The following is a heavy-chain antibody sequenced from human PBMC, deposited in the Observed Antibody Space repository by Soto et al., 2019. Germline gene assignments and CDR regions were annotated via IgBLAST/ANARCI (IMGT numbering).Heavy chain of an antibody. D-gene: IGHD2-2*01. CDR2: IIPLVHII. V-gene: IGHV1-69*04. CDR1: GGFYSIKT. Sequence: QVQLVQSGAEVKKPGSSVKVSCKASGGFYSIKTISWVRQAPGQGLEWMGRIIPLVHIINNAQKFQGRVAISADKSTSAAYMGLSSLKSDDSALYFCASERRRDNSNTFDALDAWGQGTLVNVSS. J-gene: IGHJ3*01. CDR3: ASERRRDNSNTFDALDA.